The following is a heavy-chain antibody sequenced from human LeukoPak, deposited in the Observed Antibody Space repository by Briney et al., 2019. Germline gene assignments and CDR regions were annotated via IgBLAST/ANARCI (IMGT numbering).Heavy chain of an antibody. CDR3: AREYYYESSGYMGHYFDY. J-gene: IGHJ4*02. CDR2: MSPNSGNT. D-gene: IGHD3-22*01. V-gene: IGHV1-8*03. Sequence: ASVRVSCKASGYTFASYDVNWVRQAAGQGLEWMGWMSPNSGNTGYAQKLQGRVTITRHTSISTAYMELSSLRSQDTGVYYCAREYYYESSGYMGHYFDYWGQGTLVTVSS. CDR1: GYTFASYD.